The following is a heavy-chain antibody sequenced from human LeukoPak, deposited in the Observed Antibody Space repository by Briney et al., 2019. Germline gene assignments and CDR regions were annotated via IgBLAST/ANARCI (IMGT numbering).Heavy chain of an antibody. J-gene: IGHJ5*02. Sequence: SETLSLTCTVSGGSISSYYWSWIRQSPGKGLECIGYIHYTGSTNYNPSLKSRVTISVDTSKNQFSLKLSSVTAADTAVYYCARDRDRDTAMVSGNWFDPWGQGTLVTVSS. V-gene: IGHV4-59*12. CDR3: ARDRDRDTAMVSGNWFDP. D-gene: IGHD5-18*01. CDR2: IHYTGST. CDR1: GGSISSYY.